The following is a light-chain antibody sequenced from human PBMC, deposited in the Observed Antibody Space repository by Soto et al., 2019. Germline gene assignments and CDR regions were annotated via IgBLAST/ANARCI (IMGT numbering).Light chain of an antibody. V-gene: IGLV1-51*01. CDR3: ATWDNSLSSAV. J-gene: IGLJ7*01. CDR2: DNN. CDR1: SSNIGNNY. Sequence: QSVLTQPPSVSAAPGQKVTISCSGSSSNIGNNYLSWYQQLPGTAPKLLIYDNNKRPSGIPDRFSGSKSGTSATLGITGLQTGDEADYYCATWDNSLSSAVFGGGTQLTVL.